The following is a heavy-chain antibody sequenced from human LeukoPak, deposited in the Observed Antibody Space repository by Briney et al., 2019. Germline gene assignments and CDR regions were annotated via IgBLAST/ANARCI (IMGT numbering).Heavy chain of an antibody. Sequence: GGSLRLSCAASGFIFNHYWMSWVRQAPGKGLEWVAFIRYDGSNYYYADSVKGRFTISRDNSKNTLYLQMNSLRAEDTAVYYCARSGYSPYDAFDIWGQGTMVTVSS. CDR1: GFIFNHYW. J-gene: IGHJ3*02. CDR3: ARSGYSPYDAFDI. D-gene: IGHD3-3*01. V-gene: IGHV3-30*02. CDR2: IRYDGSNY.